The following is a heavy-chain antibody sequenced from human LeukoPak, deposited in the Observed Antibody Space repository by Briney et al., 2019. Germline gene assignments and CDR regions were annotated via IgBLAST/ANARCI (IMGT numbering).Heavy chain of an antibody. V-gene: IGHV4-61*01. CDR1: GGSVSSGSYY. Sequence: PSETLSLTCTVSGGSVSSGSYYWSWIRQPPGKGLEWIGYIFYSGTSNYNPSLKSRVTTSVDTSKNQVSLKLSSVTAADTAVYYCASLYCSSTSCRDYWGQGTLVTVSS. CDR3: ASLYCSSTSCRDY. CDR2: IFYSGTS. D-gene: IGHD2-2*01. J-gene: IGHJ4*02.